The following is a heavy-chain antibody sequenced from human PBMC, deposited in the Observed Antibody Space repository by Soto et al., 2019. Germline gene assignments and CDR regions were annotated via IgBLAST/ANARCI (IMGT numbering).Heavy chain of an antibody. Sequence: QVQPVESGGGVVQPGRSLRLSCAASGFTFSSYGMHWVRQAPGKGLEWGAVISYDGSNKYYADSVKGRFTISRDNSKNTLYMQMNSLRAEDTAVYYCAKGQIFGLVFTNYMDVCGKGTTVTVSS. CDR1: GFTFSSYG. J-gene: IGHJ6*03. CDR3: AKGQIFGLVFTNYMDV. V-gene: IGHV3-30*18. CDR2: ISYDGSNK. D-gene: IGHD3-3*01.